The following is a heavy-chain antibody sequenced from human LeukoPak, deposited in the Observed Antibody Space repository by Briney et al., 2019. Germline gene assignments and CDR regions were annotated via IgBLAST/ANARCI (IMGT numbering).Heavy chain of an antibody. J-gene: IGHJ4*02. CDR3: AAVWYYYDSSGYLED. D-gene: IGHD3-22*01. CDR2: IVGGSGNT. CDR1: GFTFTSSA. V-gene: IGHV1-58*02. Sequence: SVKASCKASGFTFTSSAMQWERQARGQPLEWIGWIVGGSGNTNYAQKFQERVTITRDMSTSTAYMELSSLRSEDTAVYYCAAVWYYYDSSGYLEDWGQGTLVTVSS.